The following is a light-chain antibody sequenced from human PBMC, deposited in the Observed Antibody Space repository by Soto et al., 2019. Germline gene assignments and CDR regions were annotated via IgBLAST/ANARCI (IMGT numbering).Light chain of an antibody. J-gene: IGKJ2*01. CDR3: QQYNDWPGGT. CDR2: GAS. CDR1: QSVSRN. Sequence: EIVMTQSPATLSVSPGGRATLSCRASQSVSRNLAWYQQKPGQSPRLLIYGASTRATGVPARFGGSGSGTVFTLTISSLQSEDSALYCCQQYNDWPGGTFGQGTKVDIK. V-gene: IGKV3-15*01.